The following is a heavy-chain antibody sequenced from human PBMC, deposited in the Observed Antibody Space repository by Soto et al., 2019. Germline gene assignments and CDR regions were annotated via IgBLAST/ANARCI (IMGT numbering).Heavy chain of an antibody. Sequence: QVQLVQSGAEVKKPGSSVKVSCKASGGTFSSYAISWVRQAPGQGLEWMGGIIPIFGTANYAQKFQGRVTITADESTSTAYMELSSLRSEDTAVYYCAREHDYGGPGGYYGMDVWGQGTTVTVSS. D-gene: IGHD4-17*01. CDR2: IIPIFGTA. V-gene: IGHV1-69*01. CDR1: GGTFSSYA. J-gene: IGHJ6*02. CDR3: AREHDYGGPGGYYGMDV.